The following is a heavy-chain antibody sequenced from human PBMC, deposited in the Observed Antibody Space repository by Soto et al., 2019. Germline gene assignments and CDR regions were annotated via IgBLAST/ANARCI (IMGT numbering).Heavy chain of an antibody. CDR3: ARKDKSGYFNWFDP. CDR2: IFPSDSDT. CDR1: GYKFTSSW. Sequence: GESLKISCRTSGYKFTSSWIAWVRQMPGKGLEWMGIIFPSDSDTRYSPSFQGQVTISANRSTSPVFLQWASLKASDTAVYFCARKDKSGYFNWFDPWGQGTLVTVSS. J-gene: IGHJ5*02. D-gene: IGHD3-22*01. V-gene: IGHV5-51*01.